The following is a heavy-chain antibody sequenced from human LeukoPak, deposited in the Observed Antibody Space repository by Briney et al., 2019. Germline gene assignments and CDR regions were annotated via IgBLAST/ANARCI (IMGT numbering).Heavy chain of an antibody. D-gene: IGHD3-10*01. CDR3: ARGVVTMVRGVITFWFDP. CDR1: GYTFTSYD. V-gene: IGHV1-8*01. Sequence: GASVKVSCKASGYTFTSYDINWVRQATGQGLEWMGWMNSNSGNTGYAQKFQGRVTMTRNTSISTAYMELSSLRSEDTAVYYCARGVVTMVRGVITFWFDPWGQGTLVTVSS. CDR2: MNSNSGNT. J-gene: IGHJ5*02.